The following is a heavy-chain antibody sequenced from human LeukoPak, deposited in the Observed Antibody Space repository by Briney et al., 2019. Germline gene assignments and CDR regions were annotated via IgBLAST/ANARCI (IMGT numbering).Heavy chain of an antibody. J-gene: IGHJ4*02. V-gene: IGHV1-2*02. Sequence: ASVKVSCKAPGYTFTGYYTHWVRQAPGQGLEWMGWINPNSGGTNYAQKFQGRVTMTRDTSISTAYMELSGLRSDDTAVYYCARELYCSSTSCYRVLDYWGQGTLVTVSS. D-gene: IGHD2-2*01. CDR2: INPNSGGT. CDR3: ARELYCSSTSCYRVLDY. CDR1: GYTFTGYY.